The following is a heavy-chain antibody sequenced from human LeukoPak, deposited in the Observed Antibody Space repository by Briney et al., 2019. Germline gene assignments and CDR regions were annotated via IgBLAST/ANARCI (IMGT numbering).Heavy chain of an antibody. CDR2: IYYSGST. Sequence: SETLSLTCTVSGGSISSGGYYWRWIRQHPGKGLEGIGYIYYSGSTYYNPSLKSRVTISVDTSKNQFSLKVSSVTAADTAVYYCARDGTIFGSSGFDRWGQGTLVTV. V-gene: IGHV4-31*03. J-gene: IGHJ5*02. CDR3: ARDGTIFGSSGFDR. D-gene: IGHD3-3*01. CDR1: GGSISSGGYY.